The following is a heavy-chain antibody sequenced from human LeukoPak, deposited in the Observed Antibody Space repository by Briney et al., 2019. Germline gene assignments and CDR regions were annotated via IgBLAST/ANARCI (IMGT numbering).Heavy chain of an antibody. Sequence: ASVKVSCKASGYTFTGYYMHWVRQAPGQGLEWMGRINPNSGGTNYAQKFQGRVTMTRDTSISTAYMELSRLRSDDTAVYYCARGGLLWFGELLNYYMDVWGKGTTVTVSS. D-gene: IGHD3-10*01. V-gene: IGHV1-2*06. J-gene: IGHJ6*03. CDR3: ARGGLLWFGELLNYYMDV. CDR2: INPNSGGT. CDR1: GYTFTGYY.